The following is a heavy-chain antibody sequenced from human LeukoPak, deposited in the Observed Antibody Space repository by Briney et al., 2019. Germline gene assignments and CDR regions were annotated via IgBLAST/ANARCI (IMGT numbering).Heavy chain of an antibody. D-gene: IGHD2-15*01. Sequence: SETLSLTCAVPGGSISSGGYSWSWIRQPPGKGLEWIGYIYYSGSTYYNPSLKSRVTISVDTSKNQFSLKLSSVTAADTAVYYCAVYCSGGSCYSDYYYYYYMDVWGKGTTVTISS. J-gene: IGHJ6*03. V-gene: IGHV4-30-2*03. CDR3: AVYCSGGSCYSDYYYYYYMDV. CDR1: GGSISSGGYS. CDR2: IYYSGST.